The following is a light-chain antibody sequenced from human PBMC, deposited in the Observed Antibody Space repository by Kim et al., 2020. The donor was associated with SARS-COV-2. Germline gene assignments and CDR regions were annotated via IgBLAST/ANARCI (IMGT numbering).Light chain of an antibody. CDR2: EDD. V-gene: IGLV6-57*03. CDR3: QSYNRDNVL. Sequence: GKTVTDAVTRSSGSIDDNYVQWYQQRPGGVPTTVIYEDDQRPSGVSDRFSGSIDNSSNSASLTISGLRTEDEADYYCQSYNRDNVLFGGGTQLTVL. CDR1: SGSIDDNY. J-gene: IGLJ2*01.